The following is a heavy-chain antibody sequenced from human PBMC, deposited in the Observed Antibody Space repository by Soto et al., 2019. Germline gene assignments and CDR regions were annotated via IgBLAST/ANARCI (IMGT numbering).Heavy chain of an antibody. CDR1: GYTFTSYG. V-gene: IGHV1-18*01. CDR3: ARDLYNVRSVVAASNMDV. Sequence: ALVKVSCKASGYTFTSYGISWVRQAPGQGLEWMGWISAYNGNTNYAQKLQGRVTMTTDTSTSTAYMELRSLRSDDTAVYYCARDLYNVRSVVAASNMDVWGQGTTVTVSS. D-gene: IGHD2-15*01. CDR2: ISAYNGNT. J-gene: IGHJ6*02.